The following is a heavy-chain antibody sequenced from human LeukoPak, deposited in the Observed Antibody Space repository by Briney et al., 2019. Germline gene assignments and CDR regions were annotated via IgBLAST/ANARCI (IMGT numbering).Heavy chain of an antibody. J-gene: IGHJ3*02. CDR1: GGSISSYY. Sequence: SETLSLTCTVSGGSISSYYWSWIQQPAGKGLEWIGRIYTSGSTNYNPSLKSRVTMSVDTSKNQFSLKLSSVTAADTAVYYCARGPTAMVTIEAFDIWGQGTMVTVSS. V-gene: IGHV4-4*07. CDR2: IYTSGST. CDR3: ARGPTAMVTIEAFDI. D-gene: IGHD5-18*01.